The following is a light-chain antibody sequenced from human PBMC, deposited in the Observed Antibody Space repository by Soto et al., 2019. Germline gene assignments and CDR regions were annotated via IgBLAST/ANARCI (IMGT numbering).Light chain of an antibody. CDR3: SSYTSSRNV. CDR2: DVS. V-gene: IGLV2-14*01. CDR1: SSDVGGYNY. Sequence: QSVLTQPASVSGSPGQSITISCTGTSSDVGGYNYVSWYQQHPGKAPKLMIYDVSNRPSGVSNRFSGSKSGNTASLTISGLQAEDEAAYYCSSYTSSRNVSRTGTKVPVL. J-gene: IGLJ1*01.